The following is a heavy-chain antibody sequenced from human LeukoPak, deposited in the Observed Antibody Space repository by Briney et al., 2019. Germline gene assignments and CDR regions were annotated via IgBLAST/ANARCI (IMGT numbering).Heavy chain of an antibody. Sequence: GGSLRLSCAASGFSFSSYWMHWVRQAPGKGLVWVSRINYGGSSTSYADSVKGRFTISRDDSKNTLSLQMSGLRAEDTAVYYCAKSQSYAVTDASDIWGQGTMVTVSS. J-gene: IGHJ3*02. CDR3: AKSQSYAVTDASDI. CDR1: GFSFSSYW. CDR2: INYGGSST. D-gene: IGHD4-17*01. V-gene: IGHV3-74*01.